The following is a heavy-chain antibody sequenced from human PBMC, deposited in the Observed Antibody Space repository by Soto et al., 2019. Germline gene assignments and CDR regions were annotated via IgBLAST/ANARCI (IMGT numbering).Heavy chain of an antibody. Sequence: PSETQSLTCTVSGGSISTYYWSWIRQPAGKGPEWIGRFFSTGSTDYNPSLNSRASMSFDTSKNQFSLNLRSVTAAATAVYYCTRCYECTLPYYFDFSCQGILVTVSS. CDR2: FFSTGST. CDR1: GGSISTYY. D-gene: IGHD3-16*01. V-gene: IGHV4-4*07. CDR3: TRCYECTLPYYFDF. J-gene: IGHJ4*02.